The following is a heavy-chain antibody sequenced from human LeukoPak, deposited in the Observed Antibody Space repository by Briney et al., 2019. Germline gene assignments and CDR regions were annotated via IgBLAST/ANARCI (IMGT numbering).Heavy chain of an antibody. CDR2: ICLTGTT. D-gene: IGHD3-16*01. Sequence: SETLSLTCAVSGFSINIGYSWGWLRQSPGKGLEWFGNICLTGTTYYNPSLRSRVTISRDTSKNQFSLRLSSVTAADTAVYYCARFDHVWETHGMDAFDLWGQGTMVTVSS. CDR3: ARFDHVWETHGMDAFDL. CDR1: GFSINIGYS. V-gene: IGHV4-38-2*01. J-gene: IGHJ3*01.